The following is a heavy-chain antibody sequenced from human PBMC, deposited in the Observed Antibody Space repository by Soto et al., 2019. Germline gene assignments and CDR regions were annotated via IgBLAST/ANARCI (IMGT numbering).Heavy chain of an antibody. D-gene: IGHD2-2*01. Sequence: VASVKVSCKASGYTFTSYGISWVRQAPGQGLEWMGWISAYNGNTNYAQKLQGRVTMTTDTSTSTAYMELRSLRSDDTAVYYCARDQAPPIPKYCSSTSCYPGNWFDPWGQGTLVTVSS. CDR3: ARDQAPPIPKYCSSTSCYPGNWFDP. CDR2: ISAYNGNT. V-gene: IGHV1-18*01. CDR1: GYTFTSYG. J-gene: IGHJ5*02.